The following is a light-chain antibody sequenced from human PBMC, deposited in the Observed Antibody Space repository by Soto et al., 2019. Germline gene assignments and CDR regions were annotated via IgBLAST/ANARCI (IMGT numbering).Light chain of an antibody. Sequence: QSVLTQQASVSASPGQPITIPCTGTSSDGGSYNLVSWFQQHPGKGPKLLIYEGSKRPSGLSDRFSGAKAGTTASLTISGLQAEDEAHYPCYCYTGENLDVFGTATKGNV. V-gene: IGLV2-23*01. J-gene: IGLJ1*01. CDR2: EGS. CDR3: YCYTGENLDV. CDR1: SSDGGSYNL.